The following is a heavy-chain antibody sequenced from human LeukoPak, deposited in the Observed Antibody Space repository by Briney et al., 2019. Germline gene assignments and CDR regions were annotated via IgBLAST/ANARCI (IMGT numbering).Heavy chain of an antibody. CDR1: RFTFSDAW. CDR3: TTGYGTIDF. V-gene: IGHV3-15*01. Sequence: GGSLRLSCAVSRFTFSDAWMAWVRQAPGKGLEHVGRIRSQSDGGTADYAAPVKDRFTISRDDSNNMVYLYMNNLKIEDTAMYYCTTGYGTIDFWRQGTLVAVSS. CDR2: IRSQSDGGTA. D-gene: IGHD2-8*01. J-gene: IGHJ4*02.